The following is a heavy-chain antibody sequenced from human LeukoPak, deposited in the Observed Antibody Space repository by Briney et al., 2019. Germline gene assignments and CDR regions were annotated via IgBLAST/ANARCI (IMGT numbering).Heavy chain of an antibody. CDR1: GFTFSSYS. Sequence: QPGGSLRLSCAASGFTFSSYSMNWVRQAPGKGLEWVSYISSSSSTIYYADSVKGRFTISRDNAKNSLYLQMNSLRAEDTAVYYCARANYYDSSGYSYYFDYWGQGTLVTVSS. CDR3: ARANYYDSSGYSYYFDY. CDR2: ISSSSSTI. D-gene: IGHD3-22*01. V-gene: IGHV3-48*04. J-gene: IGHJ4*02.